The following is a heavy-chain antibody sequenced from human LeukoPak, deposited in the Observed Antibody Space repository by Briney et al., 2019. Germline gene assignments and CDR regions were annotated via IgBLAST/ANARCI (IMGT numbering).Heavy chain of an antibody. CDR1: GGSISSSSYY. CDR3: ARQRGPTMVRGATQGGD. Sequence: PSETLSLTCTVSGGSISSSSYYWGWIRQPPGKGLEWIGSIYYSGSTYYNPSLKSRVTISVDTSKNQFSLKLSSVTTADTAVYYCARQRGPTMVRGATQGGDWGQGTLVTVSS. D-gene: IGHD3-10*01. J-gene: IGHJ4*02. V-gene: IGHV4-39*01. CDR2: IYYSGST.